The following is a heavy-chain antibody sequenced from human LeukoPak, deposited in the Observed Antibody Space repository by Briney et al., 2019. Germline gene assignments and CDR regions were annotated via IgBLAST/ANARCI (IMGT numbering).Heavy chain of an antibody. CDR1: GFTFSNYA. CDR2: ISGSGGGT. V-gene: IGHV3-23*01. D-gene: IGHD2-2*01. CDR3: AKGHQPARYCSSTSCYLFDY. Sequence: PGGSLRLSCAASGFTFSNYAMNWVRQAPGKGLEWVSAISGSGGGTYYADSVKGRFTISRDNSKNTLYLQMNSLRAEDTAVYYCAKGHQPARYCSSTSCYLFDYWGQGTLATVSS. J-gene: IGHJ4*02.